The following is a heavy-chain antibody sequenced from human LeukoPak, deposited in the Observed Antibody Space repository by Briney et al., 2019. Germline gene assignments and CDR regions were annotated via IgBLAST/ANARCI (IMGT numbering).Heavy chain of an antibody. V-gene: IGHV4-38-2*02. CDR2: IYHSGST. CDR1: GYSISSGYY. J-gene: IGHJ4*02. D-gene: IGHD6-19*01. CDR3: AREYISGWYEYFDY. Sequence: SETLSLTCTVSGYSISSGYYWGWIRQPPGKGLEWIGSIYHSGSTYYNPSLKSRVTISVDTSKNQFSLKLSSVTAADTAVYYCAREYISGWYEYFDYWGQGTLVTVSS.